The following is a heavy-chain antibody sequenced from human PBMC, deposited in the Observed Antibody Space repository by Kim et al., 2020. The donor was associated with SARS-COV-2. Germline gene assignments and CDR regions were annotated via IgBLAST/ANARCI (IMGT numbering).Heavy chain of an antibody. Sequence: GGSLRLSCAASGFTFSSSAMSWVRQAPGKGLEWVSAISGSGGGTYYADSVKGRFTFSRDNSKTTLYLQMNSLRAEDTAVYYCAKGVPPVQIRGYSYGPPKRDYDDYCTMDVWGQGTTVTVPS. V-gene: IGHV3-23*01. CDR3: AKGVPPVQIRGYSYGPPKRDYDDYCTMDV. CDR1: GFTFSSSA. D-gene: IGHD5-18*01. CDR2: ISGSGGGT. J-gene: IGHJ6*02.